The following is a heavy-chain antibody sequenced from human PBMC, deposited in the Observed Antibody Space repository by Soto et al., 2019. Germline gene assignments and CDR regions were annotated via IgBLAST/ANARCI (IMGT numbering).Heavy chain of an antibody. CDR3: ASVPNGMDV. Sequence: TLSLTCTVSGGSISSGDYYWSWIRQPPGKGLEWIGYIYYSGSTYYNPSLKIRVTISVDTSKNQFSLKLSTVTAAYTAVYYCASVPNGMDVWGQGTTVTVSS. CDR2: IYYSGST. V-gene: IGHV4-30-4*01. J-gene: IGHJ6*02. CDR1: GGSISSGDYY.